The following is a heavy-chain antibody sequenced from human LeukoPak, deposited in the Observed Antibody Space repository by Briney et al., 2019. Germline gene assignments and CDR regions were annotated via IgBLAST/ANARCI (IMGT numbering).Heavy chain of an antibody. J-gene: IGHJ3*02. CDR1: GGSISSSNYY. Sequence: SETLSLTCTVSGGSISSSNYYWGWIRQPPGKGLEWIGSIYYSGSTYYNPSLKSRVTISVDTSKNQFSLRLSSVTAADTAVYYCARTNSGSYGIWGQRTMVTVSS. V-gene: IGHV4-39*07. CDR2: IYYSGST. CDR3: ARTNSGSYGI. D-gene: IGHD1-26*01.